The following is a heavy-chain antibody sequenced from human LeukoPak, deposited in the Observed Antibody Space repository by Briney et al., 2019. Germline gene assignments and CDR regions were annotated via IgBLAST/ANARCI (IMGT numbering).Heavy chain of an antibody. CDR1: GFTFSGSA. CDR2: IRSKANSYAT. J-gene: IGHJ4*02. Sequence: GGSLRLSCAASGFTFSGSAMHWVRQASGKGPEWVGRIRSKANSYATAYAASVKGRFTISRDDSKNTAYLQMNSLKTEDTAVYYCTSTIRDGYNPWGQGTLVTVSS. D-gene: IGHD5-24*01. V-gene: IGHV3-73*01. CDR3: TSTIRDGYNP.